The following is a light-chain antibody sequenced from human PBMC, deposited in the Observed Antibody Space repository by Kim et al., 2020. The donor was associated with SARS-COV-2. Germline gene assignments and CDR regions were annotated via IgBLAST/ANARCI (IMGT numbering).Light chain of an antibody. CDR1: QSIHRW. CDR3: QQYNTSLRT. CDR2: DAS. J-gene: IGKJ1*01. V-gene: IGKV1-5*01. Sequence: ASVGDRVTLTCRASQSIHRWLAWYQQKPGTAPKLLIFDASDLESGVPSRFSGNGSGTEFALTIGSLQPDDFATYYCQQYNTSLRTFGPGTKVDIK.